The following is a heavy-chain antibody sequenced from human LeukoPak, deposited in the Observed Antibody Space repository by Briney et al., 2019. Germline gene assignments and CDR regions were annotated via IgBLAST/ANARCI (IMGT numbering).Heavy chain of an antibody. CDR2: IYYSGST. J-gene: IGHJ4*02. Sequence: SETLSLTCTVSGYSISSGYYWSWIRQPPGKGLEWTGYIYYSGSTNYNPSLKSRVTISVDTSKNQFSLKLSSVTAADTAVYYCARVLRYDSSGYYGYYFDYWGQGTLVTVSS. V-gene: IGHV4-61*01. D-gene: IGHD3-22*01. CDR3: ARVLRYDSSGYYGYYFDY. CDR1: GYSISSGYY.